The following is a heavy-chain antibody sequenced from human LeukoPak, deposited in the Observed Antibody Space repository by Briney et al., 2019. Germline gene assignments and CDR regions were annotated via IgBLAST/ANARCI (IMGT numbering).Heavy chain of an antibody. CDR1: GFTFSSYA. CDR3: AKDGEQWLVQPSYFDY. CDR2: ISGSGGST. J-gene: IGHJ4*02. D-gene: IGHD6-19*01. V-gene: IGHV3-23*01. Sequence: GGSLRLSCAASGFTFSSYAMSWVRHAPGKGLEWVSAISGSGGSTYYADSVKGRLTISRDNSKNTLYLQMNSLRAEDTAVYYCAKDGEQWLVQPSYFDYWGQGTLVTVSS.